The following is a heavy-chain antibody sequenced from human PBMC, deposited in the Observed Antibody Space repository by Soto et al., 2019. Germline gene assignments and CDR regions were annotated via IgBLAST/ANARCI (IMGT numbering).Heavy chain of an antibody. Sequence: PGGSLRLSCAASGLTFSSYSMNWVRQAPGKGLEWVSYISSSSSTIYYADSVKGRFTISRDNAKNSLYLQMNSLRAEDTAVYYCARDPRNFWSGYPNWFDPWGQGTLVTVSS. V-gene: IGHV3-48*01. CDR3: ARDPRNFWSGYPNWFDP. J-gene: IGHJ5*02. CDR2: ISSSSSTI. D-gene: IGHD3-3*01. CDR1: GLTFSSYS.